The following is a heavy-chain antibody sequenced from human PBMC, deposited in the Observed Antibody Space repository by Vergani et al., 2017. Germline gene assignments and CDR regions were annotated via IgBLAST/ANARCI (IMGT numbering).Heavy chain of an antibody. V-gene: IGHV3-21*01. D-gene: IGHD2-2*01. Sequence: EVQLVESGGGLVKPGGSLRLSCAASGFTFSSYSMNWVRQAPGKGLEWVSSISSSSSYIYYADSVKGRFTISRDNAKNSLYLQMNSLRAEDTAVYYCARTPAMVVVPAAIWFDPWGQGTLVTVSS. CDR3: ARTPAMVVVPAAIWFDP. CDR1: GFTFSSYS. J-gene: IGHJ5*02. CDR2: ISSSSSYI.